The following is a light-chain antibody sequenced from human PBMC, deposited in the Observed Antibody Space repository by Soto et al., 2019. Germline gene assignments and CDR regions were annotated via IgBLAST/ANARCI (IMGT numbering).Light chain of an antibody. Sequence: ETVLTQSPATLSLSPGERATLSCRASQSVSSYLAWYQQKPGQAPRLLIYDASNRATGIPARFSGSWSGTDSTLTISSLEPEDYAVYYCQQRANWPLTFGQGTKLEIK. CDR3: QQRANWPLT. J-gene: IGKJ2*01. CDR1: QSVSSY. V-gene: IGKV3-11*01. CDR2: DAS.